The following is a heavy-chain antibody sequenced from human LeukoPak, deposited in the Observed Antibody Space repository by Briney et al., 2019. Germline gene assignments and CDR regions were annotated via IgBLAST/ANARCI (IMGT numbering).Heavy chain of an antibody. V-gene: IGHV3-53*01. CDR1: GFTVSSNY. Sequence: GGSLRLSCAASGFTVSSNYMSWVRQAPGKGLEWVSVIYSGGDTYYADSVKGRFTISRDNSKNTLFLQMNSLRAEDTAVYYCARDRSSGYQGSFDYWGQGTLVTVSS. J-gene: IGHJ4*02. D-gene: IGHD3-22*01. CDR3: ARDRSSGYQGSFDY. CDR2: IYSGGDT.